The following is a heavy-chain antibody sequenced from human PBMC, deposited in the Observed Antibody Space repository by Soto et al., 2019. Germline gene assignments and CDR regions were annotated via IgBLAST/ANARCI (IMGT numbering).Heavy chain of an antibody. V-gene: IGHV1-69*02. CDR1: GGTLSSYT. CDR3: ARYDIGYGMDV. CDR2: IIPMFGIG. Sequence: QVQLVQSGAGVRKPGSSLKVSCKVSGGTLSSYTITWVRQAPGQGLEWMGRIIPMFGIGNYAQKFQGRVTITADKSTNTAYMELSSLRSEDTAVYYCARYDIGYGMDVWGQGTTVTVSS. J-gene: IGHJ6*02. D-gene: IGHD3-9*01.